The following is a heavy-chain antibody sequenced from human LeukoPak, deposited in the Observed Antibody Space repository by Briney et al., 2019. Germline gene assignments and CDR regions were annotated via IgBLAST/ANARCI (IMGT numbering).Heavy chain of an antibody. CDR3: ARGGVVVPAAIGSYYMDV. V-gene: IGHV4-59*01. Sequence: PSETLSLTCTVSGGSISSYYWSWIRQPPGKGLEWIGYIYYSGSTNYNPSLKSRVTISVDTSKNQFSLKLSSVTAADTAMYYCARGGVVVPAAIGSYYMDVWGKGTTVTVSS. CDR2: IYYSGST. D-gene: IGHD2-2*01. J-gene: IGHJ6*03. CDR1: GGSISSYY.